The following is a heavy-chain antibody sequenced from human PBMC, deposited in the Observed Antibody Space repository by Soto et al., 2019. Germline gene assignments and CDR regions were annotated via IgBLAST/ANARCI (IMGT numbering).Heavy chain of an antibody. CDR2: IYYSGST. Sequence: QVQLQESGPGLVKPSETLSLTCTVSGGSISSYYWSWIRQPPGKGLEWIGYIYYSGSTNYNPSLKCRVTISVDTSNNQFSLKLSSVTAADTAVYYCAREGLTGTIGLYYYYGMDVWGQGTTVTVSS. CDR3: AREGLTGTIGLYYYYGMDV. D-gene: IGHD1-7*01. V-gene: IGHV4-59*01. CDR1: GGSISSYY. J-gene: IGHJ6*02.